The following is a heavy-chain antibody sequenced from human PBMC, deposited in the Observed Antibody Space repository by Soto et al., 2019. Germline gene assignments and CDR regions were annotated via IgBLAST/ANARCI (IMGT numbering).Heavy chain of an antibody. CDR1: RDTFTSYY. D-gene: IGHD1-26*01. CDR2: INPHGGST. J-gene: IGHJ5*02. CDR3: ARSSGGNFGIIIEGTNWFAP. V-gene: IGHV1-46*01. Sequence: AASVKVSCKAPRDTFTSYYINWVRQAPGQGPEWMGVINPHGGSTAYAQKFKGRVTLTRDTSASTVYMEVSSLTSEDTAMYYCARSSGGNFGIIIEGTNWFAPWGQGTLVTVSS.